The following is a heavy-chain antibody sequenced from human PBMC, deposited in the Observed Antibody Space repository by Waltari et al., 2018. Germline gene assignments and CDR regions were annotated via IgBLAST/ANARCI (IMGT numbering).Heavy chain of an antibody. V-gene: IGHV1-69-2*01. CDR1: GYTFTDYY. CDR2: VDPEDGET. J-gene: IGHJ3*02. Sequence: EVQLVQSGAEVKKPGATVKISCKVSGYTFTDYYMHWVQQDPGKGLEWMGLVDPEDGETIYAEKFQGRVTITADTSTDTAYMELSSLRSGDTAVYYCATLGSYAILTGYYKVNAFDIWGQGTMVTVSS. D-gene: IGHD3-9*01. CDR3: ATLGSYAILTGYYKVNAFDI.